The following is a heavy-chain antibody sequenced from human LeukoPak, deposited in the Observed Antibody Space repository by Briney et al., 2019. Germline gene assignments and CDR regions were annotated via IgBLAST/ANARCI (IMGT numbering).Heavy chain of an antibody. V-gene: IGHV3-48*04. J-gene: IGHJ4*02. Sequence: GGSLRLSCAASGFTFSSYSINWVRQAPGKGLEWVSYISSSSSTIYYADSVKGRFTISRDNAKNSLYLQKNSLRAEDAAVYYCARGTAMVTPGFDYWGQGTLVTVSS. CDR1: GFTFSSYS. D-gene: IGHD5-18*01. CDR2: ISSSSSTI. CDR3: ARGTAMVTPGFDY.